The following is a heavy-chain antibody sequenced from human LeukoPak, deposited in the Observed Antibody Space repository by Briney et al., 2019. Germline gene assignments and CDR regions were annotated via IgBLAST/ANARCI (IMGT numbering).Heavy chain of an antibody. D-gene: IGHD3-9*01. Sequence: PSETLSLTCTVSGGSISSGDYYWSWIRQHPGKGPEWMGYIYYRGTTYYNPSLRSRIIMSVDTPKNQFSLKVSSVTAADTAVYYCARMTGYYLDSWGQGTVVTVSS. CDR3: ARMTGYYLDS. CDR2: IYYRGTT. CDR1: GGSISSGDYY. V-gene: IGHV4-31*03. J-gene: IGHJ4*02.